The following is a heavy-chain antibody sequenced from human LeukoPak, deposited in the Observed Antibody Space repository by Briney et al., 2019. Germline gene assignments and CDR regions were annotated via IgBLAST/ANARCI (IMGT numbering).Heavy chain of an antibody. CDR2: ISGSGGST. J-gene: IGHJ4*02. CDR3: AKDGTGCGGDCYSDY. V-gene: IGHV3-23*01. D-gene: IGHD2-21*02. CDR1: GFTFSNYG. Sequence: QTGGSLRLSCAASGFTFSNYGISWVRQAPGKGLEWVSAISGSGGSTYYADSVKGRFTISRDDSKNTPYLQMNSLRAEDTAVYYCAKDGTGCGGDCYSDYWGQGTLLTVSS.